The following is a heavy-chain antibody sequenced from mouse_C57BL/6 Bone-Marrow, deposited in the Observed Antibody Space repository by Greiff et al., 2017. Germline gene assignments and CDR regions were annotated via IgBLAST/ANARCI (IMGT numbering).Heavy chain of an antibody. CDR3: TKPLTTVVARAMDY. Sequence: VQLQQSGAELVRPGASVTLSCKASGYTFTDYEMHWVKQTPVHGLEWIGAIDPETGGTAYNQKFKGKAILTADKSSSTAYMELRSLTSEDSAVYYCTKPLTTVVARAMDYWGQGTSVTVSS. CDR1: GYTFTDYE. V-gene: IGHV1-15*01. D-gene: IGHD1-1*01. J-gene: IGHJ4*01. CDR2: IDPETGGT.